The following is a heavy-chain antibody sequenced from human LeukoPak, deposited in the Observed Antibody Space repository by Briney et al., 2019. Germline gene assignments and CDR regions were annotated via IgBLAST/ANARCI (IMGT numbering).Heavy chain of an antibody. V-gene: IGHV3-23*01. Sequence: GGSLRLSCAASGFSFGSYAMSWVRQAPGKGLEWVSAISGSGGSTYYADSVKGRFTISRDNSKNTLYLQMNSLRAEDTAVYYCAKDRGSGWPQFDYWGQGTLVTVSS. J-gene: IGHJ4*02. CDR2: ISGSGGST. CDR3: AKDRGSGWPQFDY. CDR1: GFSFGSYA. D-gene: IGHD6-19*01.